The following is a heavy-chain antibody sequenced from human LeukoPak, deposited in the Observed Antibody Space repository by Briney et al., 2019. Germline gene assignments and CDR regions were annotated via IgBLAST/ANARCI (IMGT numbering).Heavy chain of an antibody. Sequence: ASVKVSCKASGYTFTSYGISWVRQAPGQGLEWMGWISAYNGNTNYAQKLQGRVTMTTDTSTGTAYMELRSLRSDDTAVYYCVRAYLYYYDILTGYPLDYWGQGTLVTVSS. J-gene: IGHJ4*02. D-gene: IGHD3-9*01. V-gene: IGHV1-18*01. CDR1: GYTFTSYG. CDR2: ISAYNGNT. CDR3: VRAYLYYYDILTGYPLDY.